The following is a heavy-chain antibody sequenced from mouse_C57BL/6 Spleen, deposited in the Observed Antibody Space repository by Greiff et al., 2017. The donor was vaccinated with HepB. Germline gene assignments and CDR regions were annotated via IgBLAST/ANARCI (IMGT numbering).Heavy chain of an antibody. J-gene: IGHJ4*01. CDR3: AISLAYAMDY. V-gene: IGHV1-66*01. CDR2: IYPGSGNT. Sequence: VQLVESGPELVKPGASVKISCKASGYSFTGYYIRWVKQRPGQGLEWIGWIYPGSGNTTYNETFKGKDTLTADTSSCTAYMQLSSLTSEDSAVYYCAISLAYAMDYWGQGTSVTVSS. D-gene: IGHD6-2*01. CDR1: GYSFTGYY.